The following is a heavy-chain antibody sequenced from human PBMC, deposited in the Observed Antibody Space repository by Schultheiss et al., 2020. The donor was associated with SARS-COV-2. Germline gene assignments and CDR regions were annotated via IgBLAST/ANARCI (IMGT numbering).Heavy chain of an antibody. CDR2: IHLSDSSAYYDSNT. D-gene: IGHD3-9*01. CDR1: GFTLRNYA. Sequence: GESLKISCAASGFTLRNYAMSWVRQAPGKGLEWVSAIHLSDSSAYYDSNTYYADSVKGRFTISRDNSKNTLYLQMSSLRADDTAVYYCARLPTGFPNWFDPWGQGTLVTVSS. V-gene: IGHV3-23*01. CDR3: ARLPTGFPNWFDP. J-gene: IGHJ5*02.